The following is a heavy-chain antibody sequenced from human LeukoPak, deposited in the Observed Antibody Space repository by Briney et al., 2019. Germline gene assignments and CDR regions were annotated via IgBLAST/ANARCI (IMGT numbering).Heavy chain of an antibody. CDR1: GGTFSSYA. Sequence: ASVKVSCKASGGTFSSYAISWVRQAPGQGLEWMGGTIPIFGTANYAQKFQGRVTITADESTSTAYMELSSLRSEDTAVYYCARGDGGYDNYYGMDVWGQGTTVTVSS. CDR3: ARGDGGYDNYYGMDV. D-gene: IGHD2-21*01. CDR2: TIPIFGTA. J-gene: IGHJ6*02. V-gene: IGHV1-69*13.